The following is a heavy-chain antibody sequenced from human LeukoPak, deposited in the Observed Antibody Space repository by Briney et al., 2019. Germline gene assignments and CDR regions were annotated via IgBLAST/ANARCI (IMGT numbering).Heavy chain of an antibody. J-gene: IGHJ4*02. CDR3: AKDRKTTRPYYLDY. CDR2: ISGSGGST. Sequence: GGSLRLSCAASGFTFTSYAMSWVRQAPGKGVEWVSSISGSGGSTYYEDSVKGRFTISGDNSRNTLYLQMNSLRAEDTAVYYCAKDRKTTRPYYLDYWGQGSLVTVSS. V-gene: IGHV3-23*01. CDR1: GFTFTSYA. D-gene: IGHD3-16*01.